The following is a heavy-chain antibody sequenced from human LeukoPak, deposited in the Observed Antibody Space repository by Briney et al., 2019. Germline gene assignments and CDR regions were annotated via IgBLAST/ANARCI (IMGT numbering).Heavy chain of an antibody. V-gene: IGHV3-33*01. CDR2: IWYDGSNK. Sequence: GGSLRLSCAASGLTFSSYGMHWVHQAPGKGLEWVAVIWYDGSNKYYADSVKGRFTISRDNSKNTLYLQMNSLRAEDTAVYYCAREDSGYYWRDNWFDPWGQGTLVTVSS. J-gene: IGHJ5*02. CDR3: AREDSGYYWRDNWFDP. D-gene: IGHD3-22*01. CDR1: GLTFSSYG.